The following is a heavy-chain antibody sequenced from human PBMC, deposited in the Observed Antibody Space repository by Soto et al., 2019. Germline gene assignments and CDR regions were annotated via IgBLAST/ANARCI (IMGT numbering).Heavy chain of an antibody. Sequence: PSETLSLTCTVSGGSISSSSYYWGWIRQPPGKGLEWIGSIYYSGSTYYNPSLKSRVTISVDTSKNQFSLKLSSVTAADTAVYYCARLLIYDFWSGYLPGYMDVWGKGTTVTVSS. CDR2: IYYSGST. CDR3: ARLLIYDFWSGYLPGYMDV. J-gene: IGHJ6*03. D-gene: IGHD3-3*01. CDR1: GGSISSSSYY. V-gene: IGHV4-39*01.